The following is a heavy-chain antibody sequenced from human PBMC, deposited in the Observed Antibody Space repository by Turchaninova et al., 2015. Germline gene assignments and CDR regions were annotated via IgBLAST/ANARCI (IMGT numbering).Heavy chain of an antibody. CDR1: GGSFTGYS. CDR2: INDEGST. Sequence: VHLQQWGSGRFQSSQTLSLTSAVSGGSFTGYSWTWIRQPPWKGLEWIGQINDEGSTNYNPSLKGRVTISEDTSKKQFSLNLKSVTAADTAVYYCARVDYGDSNFDYWGQGTLVTVPS. D-gene: IGHD4-17*01. J-gene: IGHJ4*02. V-gene: IGHV4-34*01. CDR3: ARVDYGDSNFDY.